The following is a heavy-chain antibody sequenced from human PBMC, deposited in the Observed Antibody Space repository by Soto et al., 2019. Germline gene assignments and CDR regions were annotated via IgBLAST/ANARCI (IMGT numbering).Heavy chain of an antibody. CDR3: ASAWGRRRAFDI. Sequence: GGSLRLSCAASGFTFSSYSMNWVRQAPGKGLEWVSSISSSSSYIYYADSVKGRFTISRDNAKNSLYLQMNSLRAEDTAVYYCASAWGRRRAFDIWGQGTMVTVSS. V-gene: IGHV3-21*01. D-gene: IGHD7-27*01. CDR1: GFTFSSYS. J-gene: IGHJ3*02. CDR2: ISSSSSYI.